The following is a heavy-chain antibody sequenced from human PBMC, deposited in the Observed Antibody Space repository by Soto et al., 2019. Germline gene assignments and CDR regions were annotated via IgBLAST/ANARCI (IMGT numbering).Heavy chain of an antibody. D-gene: IGHD1-1*01. V-gene: IGHV1-69*13. J-gene: IGHJ6*02. CDR2: IIPVFGTA. CDR3: ARELEYMDV. Sequence: ASVKVSCKASGGTFSSYAISWVRQAPGQGLEWMGGIIPVFGTANYAQKFQGRVTITADESTSTAYMELRSLRSDDTAVYYCARELEYMDVWGQGTTVTVSS. CDR1: GGTFSSYA.